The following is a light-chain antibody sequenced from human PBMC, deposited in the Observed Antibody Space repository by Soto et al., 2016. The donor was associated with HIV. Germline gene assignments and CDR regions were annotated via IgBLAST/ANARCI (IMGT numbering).Light chain of an antibody. CDR3: QQYKNYPLT. V-gene: IGKV1-17*03. CDR2: AAS. CDR1: QDISNF. J-gene: IGKJ4*01. Sequence: DIQMTQSPSAMSASVGDRVTITCRASQDISNFLAWFQHKPGKVPRRLVYAASTLHSGVPSRFSGSGSGTEFTLTINSLQPEDFATYFCQQYKNYPLTFGGGTKVEIK.